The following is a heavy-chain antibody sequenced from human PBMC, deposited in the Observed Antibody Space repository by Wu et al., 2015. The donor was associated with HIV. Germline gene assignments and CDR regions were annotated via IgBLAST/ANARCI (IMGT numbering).Heavy chain of an antibody. V-gene: IGHV1-2*02. CDR3: AREGRTGWELLRGRRGYFDY. CDR2: INPDSGGT. D-gene: IGHD1-26*01. Sequence: QVQLVQSGAEVKKPGASVKVSCKASGYTFTGYYMHWVRQTPGQGLEWMGWINPDSGGTNYAQKFQGRVTMTRATSISTAYMELSRLRSDDTAVYYCAREGRTGWELLRGRRGYFDYWGQGTLVTVSS. J-gene: IGHJ4*02. CDR1: GYTFTGYY.